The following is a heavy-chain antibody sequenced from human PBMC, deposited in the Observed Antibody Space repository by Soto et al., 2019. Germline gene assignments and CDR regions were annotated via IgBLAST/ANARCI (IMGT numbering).Heavy chain of an antibody. Sequence: GGSLRLSCAASGFTFSSYAMHWVRQAPGKGLEWVAVISYDGSNKYYADSVKGRFTISRDNSKNTLYLQMNSLRAEDTAVYCCAREGYYYDSSGYGFDYWGQGTLVTVSS. V-gene: IGHV3-30-3*01. CDR1: GFTFSSYA. D-gene: IGHD3-22*01. CDR2: ISYDGSNK. J-gene: IGHJ4*02. CDR3: AREGYYYDSSGYGFDY.